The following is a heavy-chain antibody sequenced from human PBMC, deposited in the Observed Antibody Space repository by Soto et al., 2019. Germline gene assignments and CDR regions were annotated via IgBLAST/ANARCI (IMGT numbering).Heavy chain of an antibody. Sequence: GGSLRLSCAASGFTFSSYSMNWVRQAPGKGLEWVSSISSSSSYIYYADSVKGRFTISRDNAKNSLYLQMNSLRAEDTAVYYCARGMKEVPAFTSYGMDVWGQGTTVTVSS. CDR2: ISSSSSYI. CDR1: GFTFSSYS. J-gene: IGHJ6*02. D-gene: IGHD2-2*01. CDR3: ARGMKEVPAFTSYGMDV. V-gene: IGHV3-21*01.